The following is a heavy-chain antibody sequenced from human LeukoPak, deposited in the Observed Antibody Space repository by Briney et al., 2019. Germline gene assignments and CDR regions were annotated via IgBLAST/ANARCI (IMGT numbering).Heavy chain of an antibody. Sequence: PGGSLRLSCAASGFTFSSYAMHWVRQAPGKGLEGVAVISYDGSNKYYADSVKGRFTISRDNSKNTLYLQMNSLRAEDTAVYYCARDIGASSGWYYFDYWGQGTLVTVSS. CDR1: GFTFSSYA. V-gene: IGHV3-30-3*01. D-gene: IGHD6-19*01. CDR3: ARDIGASSGWYYFDY. J-gene: IGHJ4*02. CDR2: ISYDGSNK.